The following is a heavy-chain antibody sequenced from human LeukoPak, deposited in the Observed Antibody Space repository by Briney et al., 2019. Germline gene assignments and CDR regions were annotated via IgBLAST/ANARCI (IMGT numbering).Heavy chain of an antibody. V-gene: IGHV3-7*01. J-gene: IGHJ4*02. CDR2: IKEGGSER. CDR3: ARDGSGPFDY. CDR1: AFIFSGHW. D-gene: IGHD3-10*01. Sequence: GGSLRLSCEGSAFIFSGHWMNWVRQTPGKGLEWVASIKEGGSERQYVDSVKGRFSISRDNTKGSLFLQLNSLRAEDTAVYYCARDGSGPFDYWGQGTLVTVSS.